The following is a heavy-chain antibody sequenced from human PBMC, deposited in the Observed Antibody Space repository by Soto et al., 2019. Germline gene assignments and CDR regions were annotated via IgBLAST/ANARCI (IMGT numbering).Heavy chain of an antibody. V-gene: IGHV3-23*01. J-gene: IGHJ3*02. CDR2: FSGSGGRT. CDR3: ATLNVAADVFDI. CDR1: GFTFSSYA. D-gene: IGHD2-21*01. Sequence: GGSLRLSCAASGFTFSSYAMSWVRQAPGKGLEWVSAFSGSGGRTFYADSVKGRFTISRDNSKNTLYLQMNSLRAEDTALYYCATLNVAADVFDIWCQGTMVTVSS.